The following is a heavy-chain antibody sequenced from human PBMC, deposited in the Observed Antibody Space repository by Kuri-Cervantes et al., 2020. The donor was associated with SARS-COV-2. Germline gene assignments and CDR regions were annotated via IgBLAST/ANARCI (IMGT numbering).Heavy chain of an antibody. Sequence: SETLSLTCTVSGGSISSSSYYWGWIRQPPGKGLEWIGSIYYSGSTYYNPSLKSRVTISVDTSKNQFSLKPSSVTAADTAVYYCARITMVRGYYFDYWGQGTLVTVSS. CDR2: IYYSGST. D-gene: IGHD3-10*01. CDR3: ARITMVRGYYFDY. J-gene: IGHJ4*02. CDR1: GGSISSSSYY. V-gene: IGHV4-39*01.